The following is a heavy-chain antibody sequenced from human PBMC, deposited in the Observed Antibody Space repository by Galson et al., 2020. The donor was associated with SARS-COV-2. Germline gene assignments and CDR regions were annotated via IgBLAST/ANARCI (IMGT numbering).Heavy chain of an antibody. D-gene: IGHD3-10*02. CDR1: GFTFNSYT. Sequence: GGSLRLSCAASGFTFNSYTMNWVRQAPGKGLEWVSSIRSSSTYLYYSDSLKGRFSISRDNARNSLYLEMNSLRVEDTAVYYCARDASWAMFALDVWGQGTTVTVSS. CDR3: ARDASWAMFALDV. J-gene: IGHJ6*02. CDR2: IRSSSTYL. V-gene: IGHV3-21*01.